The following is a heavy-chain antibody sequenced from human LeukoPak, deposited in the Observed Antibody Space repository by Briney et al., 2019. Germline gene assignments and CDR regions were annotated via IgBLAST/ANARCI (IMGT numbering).Heavy chain of an antibody. CDR1: GGSISSYY. Sequence: SETLSLTCTVSGGSISSYYWSWIRQPPGKGLEWIGYIYYSGSINYNPSLKSRVTISVDTSKNQFSLKLSSVTAADTAIYYCARDSRGGGPDFDYWGQGTLVTVSS. J-gene: IGHJ4*02. D-gene: IGHD3-16*01. CDR3: ARDSRGGGPDFDY. CDR2: IYYSGSI. V-gene: IGHV4-59*01.